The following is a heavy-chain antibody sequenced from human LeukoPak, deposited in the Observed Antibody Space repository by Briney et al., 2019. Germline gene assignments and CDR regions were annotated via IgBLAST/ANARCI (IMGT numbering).Heavy chain of an antibody. J-gene: IGHJ6*04. D-gene: IGHD3-10*02. CDR1: GFTFSTYT. V-gene: IGHV3-48*04. Sequence: GSLRLSCAASGFTFSTYTMNWVRQAPGKGLEWVSYISSSGSTIYYADSVKGRFTISRDNAKNSLYLQMNSLRAEDTAVYYCAELGITMIGGVWGKGTTVTISS. CDR2: ISSSGSTI. CDR3: AELGITMIGGV.